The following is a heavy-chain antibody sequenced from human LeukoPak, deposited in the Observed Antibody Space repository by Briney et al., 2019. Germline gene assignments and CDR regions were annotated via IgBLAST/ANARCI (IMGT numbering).Heavy chain of an antibody. D-gene: IGHD3-22*01. CDR2: ISAYNGNT. CDR3: ARVLADYYDSSGYCDY. V-gene: IGHV1-18*01. CDR1: GYTLTELS. Sequence: EASVTVSCKVSGYTLTELSMHWVRQAPGQGLEWMGWISAYNGNTNYAQKLQGRVTMTTDTSTSTAYMELRSQRSDDTAVYYCARVLADYYDSSGYCDYWGQGTLVTVSS. J-gene: IGHJ4*02.